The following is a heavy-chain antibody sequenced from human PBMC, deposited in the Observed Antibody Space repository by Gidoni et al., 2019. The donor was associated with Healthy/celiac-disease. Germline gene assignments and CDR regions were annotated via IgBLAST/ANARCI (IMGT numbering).Heavy chain of an antibody. CDR2: IPYDGSNK. V-gene: IGHV3-30*18. CDR1: GFTFSSYG. D-gene: IGHD1-26*01. Sequence: QVQLVESGGGVVQPGRSLRLSCAASGFTFSSYGMHWVRQAPGKGLEWVAVIPYDGSNKYYADSVKGRFTISRDNSKNTLYLQMNSLRAEDTAVYYCAKEWWWSGSSQKFPADYWGQGTLVTVSS. CDR3: AKEWWWSGSSQKFPADY. J-gene: IGHJ4*02.